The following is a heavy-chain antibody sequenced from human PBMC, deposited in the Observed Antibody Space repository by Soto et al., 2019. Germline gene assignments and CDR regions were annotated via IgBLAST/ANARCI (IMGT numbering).Heavy chain of an antibody. J-gene: IGHJ5*02. Sequence: SETLSLTCTVSGASVSTGAYYWGWVRQRPGRGLEWIGYVYESGYTYYNMSLKSRLTISLDRSNNQFSLGLTSVTAADTAVHYCVRALRHTAMVYPWFDPCGQRTLFTVSS. CDR2: VYESGYT. CDR1: GASVSTGAYY. V-gene: IGHV4-31*03. CDR3: VRALRHTAMVYPWFDP. D-gene: IGHD5-18*01.